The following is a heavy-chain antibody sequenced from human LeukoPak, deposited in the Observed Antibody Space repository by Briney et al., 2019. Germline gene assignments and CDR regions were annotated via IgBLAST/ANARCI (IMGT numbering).Heavy chain of an antibody. Sequence: SETLSLTCTVSGGSISSYCWSWIRQPPGKGLEWIGYIYYSGSTNYNPSLKSRVTISVDTSKNQFSLKLSSVTAADTAVYYCARDLAGGSNYYYYGMDVWGQGTTVTVSS. CDR3: ARDLAGGSNYYYYGMDV. CDR1: GGSISSYC. D-gene: IGHD3-16*01. J-gene: IGHJ6*02. CDR2: IYYSGST. V-gene: IGHV4-59*01.